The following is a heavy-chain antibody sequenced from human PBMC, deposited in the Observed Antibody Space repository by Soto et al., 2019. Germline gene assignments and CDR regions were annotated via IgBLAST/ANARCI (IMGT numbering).Heavy chain of an antibody. V-gene: IGHV3-30*03. CDR2: ISYDGNNR. CDR1: GFTLSRHV. J-gene: IGHJ6*02. Sequence: QVQLVESGGGAVQPGRSLRLSCAASGFTLSRHVMHWVRQAPGKGLEWVAVISYDGNNRYYVESVKGRFTISRDNSKNTLYLEMNSLRTEDTAVYYAARTSSVHYGMDVWGQGTTVTVSS. CDR3: ARTSSVHYGMDV. D-gene: IGHD2-2*01.